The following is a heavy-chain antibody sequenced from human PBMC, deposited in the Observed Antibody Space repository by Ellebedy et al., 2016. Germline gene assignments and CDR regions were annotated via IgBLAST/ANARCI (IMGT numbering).Heavy chain of an antibody. CDR3: AKADFWSGYYLTAFDY. V-gene: IGHV3-30*02. CDR1: GFTFSNYG. CDR2: IWYDGSNK. J-gene: IGHJ4*02. Sequence: GESLKISCAASGFTFSNYGMHWVRQAPGKGLEWVAVIWYDGSNKYYVDSVKGRFTISRDNSKNTLYLQMNSLRAEDTALYYCAKADFWSGYYLTAFDYWGQGTLVTVSS. D-gene: IGHD3-3*01.